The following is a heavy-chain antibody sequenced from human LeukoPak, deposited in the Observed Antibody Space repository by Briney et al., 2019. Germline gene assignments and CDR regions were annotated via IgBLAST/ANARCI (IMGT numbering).Heavy chain of an antibody. D-gene: IGHD3-22*01. CDR3: ARAREGFSSGSVRFDY. J-gene: IGHJ4*02. Sequence: SQTLSLTCTVSGGSISSVDYYWSWIRQPPGKGLEWIGYIYYSGSTYYNPSLKSRVTISVATSKNQFSLKLSSVTAADTAVYYCARAREGFSSGSVRFDYWGQGTLVTVSS. V-gene: IGHV4-30-4*01. CDR2: IYYSGST. CDR1: GGSISSVDYY.